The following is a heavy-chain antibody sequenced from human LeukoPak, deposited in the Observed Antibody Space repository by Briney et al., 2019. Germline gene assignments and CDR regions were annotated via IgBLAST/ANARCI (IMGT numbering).Heavy chain of an antibody. CDR1: GFTFSSYS. CDR3: ARDRSFWSGLYYYYYYGMDV. V-gene: IGHV3-21*01. J-gene: IGHJ6*02. D-gene: IGHD3-3*01. Sequence: GGSLRLSCAASGFTFSSYSMNWVRQAPGKGLEWVSSISSSSSYIYCADSVKGRFTISRDNAKNSLYLQMNSLRAEDTAVYYCARDRSFWSGLYYYYYYGMDVWGQGTTVTVSS. CDR2: ISSSSSYI.